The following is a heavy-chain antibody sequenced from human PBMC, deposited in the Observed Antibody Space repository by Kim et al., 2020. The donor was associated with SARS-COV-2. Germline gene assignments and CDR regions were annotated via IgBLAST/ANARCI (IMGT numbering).Heavy chain of an antibody. V-gene: IGHV4-39*07. CDR1: GGSISSSSYY. CDR2: IYYSGST. J-gene: IGHJ5*02. Sequence: SETLSLTCTVSGGSISSSSYYWGWIRQPPGKGLEWIGSIYYSGSTYYNPSLKSRVTISVDTSKNQFSLKLSSVTAADTAVYYCARVFLLWFGELNWFDPWGQGTLVTVSS. CDR3: ARVFLLWFGELNWFDP. D-gene: IGHD3-10*01.